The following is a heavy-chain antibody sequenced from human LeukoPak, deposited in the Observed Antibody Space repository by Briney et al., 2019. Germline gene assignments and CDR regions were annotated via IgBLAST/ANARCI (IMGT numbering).Heavy chain of an antibody. V-gene: IGHV1-18*01. J-gene: IGHJ4*02. CDR2: ISSNSDNT. CDR1: GYTFTSYG. CDR3: ARDWGSIKVIADY. D-gene: IGHD7-27*01. Sequence: ASVNVSCKATGYTFTSYGISWVRQAPGQGLEWMGWISSNSDNTNYAQKLQGRVTMTTDTSTSTAYMELRSLRSDDTALYFCARDWGSIKVIADYWGQGILVTVSS.